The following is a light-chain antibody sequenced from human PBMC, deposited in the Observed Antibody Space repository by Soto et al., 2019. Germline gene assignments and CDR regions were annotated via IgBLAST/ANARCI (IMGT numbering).Light chain of an antibody. Sequence: EIVMTQSPAALSMSPGERATLSCRASESIGSKLAWYQQKPGQAPRLLIYGASTRATGIPARFSGSGSGIEFTLTITSLQSEDFAVYYCQQYHDWPLFGPGTKMDIK. J-gene: IGKJ3*01. CDR3: QQYHDWPL. CDR1: ESIGSK. V-gene: IGKV3D-15*01. CDR2: GAS.